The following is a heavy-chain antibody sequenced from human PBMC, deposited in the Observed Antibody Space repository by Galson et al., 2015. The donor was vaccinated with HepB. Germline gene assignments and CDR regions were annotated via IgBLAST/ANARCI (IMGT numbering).Heavy chain of an antibody. Sequence: SLRLSCAASGFTFSDYWMSWVRQAPGKGLEWVAIIKQDGSEKNYVDSVRGRFIISRDNAKNSLCLQMNSLRADDTAVYYCTRGRGDYWGQGTLVIASS. V-gene: IGHV3-7*03. D-gene: IGHD3-10*01. CDR2: IKQDGSEK. CDR3: TRGRGDY. J-gene: IGHJ4*02. CDR1: GFTFSDYW.